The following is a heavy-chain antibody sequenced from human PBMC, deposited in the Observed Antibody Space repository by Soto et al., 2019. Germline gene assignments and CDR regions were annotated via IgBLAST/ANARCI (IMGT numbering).Heavy chain of an antibody. D-gene: IGHD3-16*01. CDR1: GASLSSYY. V-gene: IGHV4-59*01. J-gene: IGHJ4*02. CDR2: IYYSGST. CDR3: ARTWGSTNDN. Sequence: SETLSLTCVVSGASLSSYYWSWIRQPPGKGLEWIGYIYYSGSTNYNPSLKSRVTISVDTSKNQFSLKLSSVTAADTAVYYCARTWGSTNDNWGRGTLVTVSS.